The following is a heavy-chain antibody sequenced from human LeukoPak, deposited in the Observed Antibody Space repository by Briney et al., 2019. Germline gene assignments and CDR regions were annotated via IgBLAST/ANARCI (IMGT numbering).Heavy chain of an antibody. CDR2: IKQDGSEK. J-gene: IGHJ5*02. CDR1: GFSFGDYP. CDR3: ASSSWYDWFDP. D-gene: IGHD6-13*01. V-gene: IGHV3-7*01. Sequence: PGGSLRLSCAASGFSFGDYPMHWVRQAPGKGLEWVANIKQDGSEKYYVDSVKGRFTISRDNAKNSLYLQMNSLRAEDTAVYYCASSSWYDWFDPWGQGTLVTVSS.